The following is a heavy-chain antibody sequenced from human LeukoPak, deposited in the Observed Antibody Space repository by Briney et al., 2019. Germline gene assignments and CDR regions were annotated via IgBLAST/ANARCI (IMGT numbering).Heavy chain of an antibody. CDR3: ARGHYELPY. CDR1: GFPLTDYY. D-gene: IGHD3-22*01. Sequence: GGSLRLSCAASGFPLTDYYMSWIRRAPGKGLEWVSYITSSGDPIYYADSVKGRFTISRDNAKNSLYLQMNSLRAEDTAVYYCARGHYELPYWGQGTRVTVSS. J-gene: IGHJ4*02. V-gene: IGHV3-11*01. CDR2: ITSSGDPI.